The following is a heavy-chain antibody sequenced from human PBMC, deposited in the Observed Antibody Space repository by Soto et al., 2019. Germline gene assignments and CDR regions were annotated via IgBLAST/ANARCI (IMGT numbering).Heavy chain of an antibody. CDR2: IYYSGST. CDR1: GGSISSSSYY. Sequence: SETLSLTCTVSGGSISSSSYYWGWIRQPPGKGLEWIGSIYYSGSTYYNPSPKSRVTISVDTSKNQFSLKLSSVTAADTAVYYCARPAYSSSPPYYFDYWGQGTLVTVSS. J-gene: IGHJ4*02. V-gene: IGHV4-39*01. CDR3: ARPAYSSSPPYYFDY. D-gene: IGHD6-6*01.